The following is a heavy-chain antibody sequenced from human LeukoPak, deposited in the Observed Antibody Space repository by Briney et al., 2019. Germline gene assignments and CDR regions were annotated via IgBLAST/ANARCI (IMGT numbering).Heavy chain of an antibody. J-gene: IGHJ4*02. CDR3: ARARRGGSYGYFDY. CDR2: IYYSGST. D-gene: IGHD1-26*01. V-gene: IGHV4-59*01. CDR1: GGSISSYY. Sequence: KPSETLSLTCTVSGGSISSYYWSWIRQPPGKGLEWIGYIYYSGSTNYNPSLKSRVTISVDTSKNQFSLKLSSVTAADTAVYYCARARRGGSYGYFDYWGQGTLVTVSS.